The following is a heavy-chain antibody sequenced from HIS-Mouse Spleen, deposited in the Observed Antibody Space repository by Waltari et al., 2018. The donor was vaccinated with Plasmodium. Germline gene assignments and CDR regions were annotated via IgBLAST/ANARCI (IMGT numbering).Heavy chain of an antibody. CDR1: GFTFSSYW. CDR2: IKKDGSEK. V-gene: IGHV3-7*01. CDR3: ASSWYWYFDL. Sequence: EVQLVESGGGLVQPGGSMRLSCAASGFTFSSYWMSWVRQAPGKGLEGLANIKKDGSEKYYVDSVKGRFTISRDNAKHSLYLQMNSLRAEDTAVYYCASSWYWYFDLWGRGTLVTVSS. J-gene: IGHJ2*01. D-gene: IGHD6-13*01.